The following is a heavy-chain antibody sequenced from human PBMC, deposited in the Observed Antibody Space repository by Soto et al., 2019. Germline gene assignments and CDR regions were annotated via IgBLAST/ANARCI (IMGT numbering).Heavy chain of an antibody. CDR3: AKVKVTMIPLYGMDV. V-gene: IGHV3-30*18. CDR2: ISYDGSNK. J-gene: IGHJ6*02. D-gene: IGHD3-22*01. Sequence: GGSLRLSCAASGITFSSYGMHWVRQAPGKGLEWVAVISYDGSNKYYADSVKGRFTISRDNSKNTLYLQMNSLRAEDTAVYYCAKVKVTMIPLYGMDVWGQGTTVTVSS. CDR1: GITFSSYG.